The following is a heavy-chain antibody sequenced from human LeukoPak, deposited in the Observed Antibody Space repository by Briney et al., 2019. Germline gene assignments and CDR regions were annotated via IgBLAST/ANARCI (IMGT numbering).Heavy chain of an antibody. V-gene: IGHV4-61*02. J-gene: IGHJ5*02. CDR1: GGSISSGSYY. CDR3: ASGYGGNINWFDP. Sequence: SQTLSLTCTVSGGSISSGSYYWSWIRQPAGKGLEWIGRIYTSGSANYNPSLKSRVTISVDTSKNQFSLKLSSVTAADTAVYYCASGYGGNINWFDPWGQGTLVTVSS. D-gene: IGHD4-23*01. CDR2: IYTSGSA.